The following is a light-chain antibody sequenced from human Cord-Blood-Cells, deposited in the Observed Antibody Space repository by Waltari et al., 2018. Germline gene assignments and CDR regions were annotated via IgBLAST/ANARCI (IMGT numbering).Light chain of an antibody. Sequence: DIQMTQYPSTLSASVGDRVTITCRASQSISSWLAWYQQKPGKAPKLLIYKASSLESGVPSRFSGSVGGTEFTLTISSLQPDDFATYYCKQYNSYSTFGQGTKVEIK. CDR2: KAS. CDR1: QSISSW. V-gene: IGKV1-5*03. CDR3: KQYNSYST. J-gene: IGKJ1*01.